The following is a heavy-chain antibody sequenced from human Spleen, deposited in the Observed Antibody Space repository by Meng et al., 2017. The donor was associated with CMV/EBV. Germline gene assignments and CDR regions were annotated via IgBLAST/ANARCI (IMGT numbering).Heavy chain of an antibody. V-gene: IGHV3-21*01. CDR3: ARQGSVYPREVDP. J-gene: IGHJ5*02. CDR1: GFTFGHYG. Sequence: GGSLRLSCAASGFTFGHYGMTWVRQAPGKGLEWVSVISNTGETIYYADSVKGRFTISRDNAKNSLSLQMNSLRAEDTAVYYCARQGSVYPREVDPWGQGTLVTVSS. CDR2: ISNTGETI. D-gene: IGHD5/OR15-5a*01.